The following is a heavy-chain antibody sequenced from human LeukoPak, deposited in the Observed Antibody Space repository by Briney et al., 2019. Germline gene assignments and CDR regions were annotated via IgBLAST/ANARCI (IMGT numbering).Heavy chain of an antibody. Sequence: SETLSLTCTVSGGSISSGGYYWSWIRQHPGKGLEWIGYIYYSGSTYYNPSLKSRVTISVDTSKNQFSLKLSSVTAADTAVYYCARGSATSFVFEFPNAFDIWGQGTMVTVSS. V-gene: IGHV4-31*03. CDR1: GGSISSGGYY. D-gene: IGHD3-10*01. J-gene: IGHJ3*02. CDR3: ARGSATSFVFEFPNAFDI. CDR2: IYYSGST.